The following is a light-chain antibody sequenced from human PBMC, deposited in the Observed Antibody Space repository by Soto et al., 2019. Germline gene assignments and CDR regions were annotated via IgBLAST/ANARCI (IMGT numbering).Light chain of an antibody. CDR3: QQYDTSARYI. Sequence: IVLTQSPGTLSLSPGERATLSCRASQALNSRYSAWYQQKRGQPPSLLIFATSTRASVIPDRFSGSGSGRDFTLTISRLEPEDSAVYFCQQYDTSARYIFGQGTSLDIK. V-gene: IGKV3-20*01. CDR2: ATS. CDR1: QALNSRY. J-gene: IGKJ2*01.